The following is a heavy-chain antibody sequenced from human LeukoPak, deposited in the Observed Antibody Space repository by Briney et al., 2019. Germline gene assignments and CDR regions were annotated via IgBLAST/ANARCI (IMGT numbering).Heavy chain of an antibody. CDR1: GYTFTSYA. Sequence: ASVKVSCKASGYTFTSYAMHWVRQAPGQRLEWMGWINAGNGNTKYSQKFQGRVTITRDTSASTAYMELSSLRSEDTAVYYCATPLDYRDSSGFHQGGDWGQGTLVTVSS. V-gene: IGHV1-3*01. CDR2: INAGNGNT. D-gene: IGHD3-22*01. CDR3: ATPLDYRDSSGFHQGGD. J-gene: IGHJ4*02.